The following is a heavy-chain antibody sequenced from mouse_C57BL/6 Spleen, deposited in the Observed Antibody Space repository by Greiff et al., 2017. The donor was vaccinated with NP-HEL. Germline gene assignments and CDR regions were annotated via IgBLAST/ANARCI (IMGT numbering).Heavy chain of an antibody. J-gene: IGHJ1*03. CDR1: GYTFTNYW. Sequence: QVQLKQSGAELVRPGTSVKMSCKASGYTFTNYWIGWAKQRPGHGLEWIGDIYPGGGYTNYNEKFKGKATLTADKSSSTAYMQFSSLTSEDSAIYYCARETGTRNWYFDVWGTGTTVTVSS. D-gene: IGHD4-1*01. CDR3: ARETGTRNWYFDV. CDR2: IYPGGGYT. V-gene: IGHV1-63*01.